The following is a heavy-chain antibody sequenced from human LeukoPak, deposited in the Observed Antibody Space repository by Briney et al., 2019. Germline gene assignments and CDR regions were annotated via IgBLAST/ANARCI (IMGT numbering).Heavy chain of an antibody. J-gene: IGHJ4*02. Sequence: GGSLRLSCAASGFTFKNYWMHWVRQAPGKGPVWVSRINDDGSGTSYADSVKGRFTISRDDAKSTLYLQMNSLRAEDTAVYYCVRGGASTWCWGEGTLVTVSS. CDR1: GFTFKNYW. CDR2: INDDGSGT. CDR3: VRGGASTWC. V-gene: IGHV3-74*01. D-gene: IGHD2-15*01.